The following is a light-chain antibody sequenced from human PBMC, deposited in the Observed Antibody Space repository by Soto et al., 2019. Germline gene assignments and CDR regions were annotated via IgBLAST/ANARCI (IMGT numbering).Light chain of an antibody. CDR1: QTVSSNN. Sequence: DIVLTQSPGTLSWSPGERATLSCRASQTVSSNNLAWYQQKRGQAPRLLIYGASSRAAAIPDRFRGSGSGTDFTLIISSLAPEDFAVYYWQQYGSSPFTFGPVTAVDIK. CDR3: QQYGSSPFT. V-gene: IGKV3-20*01. J-gene: IGKJ3*01. CDR2: GAS.